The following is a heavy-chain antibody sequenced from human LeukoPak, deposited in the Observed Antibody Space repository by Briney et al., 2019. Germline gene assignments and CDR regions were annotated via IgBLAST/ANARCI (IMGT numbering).Heavy chain of an antibody. V-gene: IGHV4-39*07. D-gene: IGHD5-18*01. CDR3: GREYGEYSLHRYMDV. CDR2: VHYGGST. Sequence: SATLSLTCTVSGGSISSPAYFWGWIRQPPGKGLESIASVHYGGSTFYNPSLQSRVAISVDTSKHQFSLELSSVTDACSAVDYGGREYGEYSLHRYMDVWGRGTTVSVSS. CDR1: GGSISSPAYF. J-gene: IGHJ6*03.